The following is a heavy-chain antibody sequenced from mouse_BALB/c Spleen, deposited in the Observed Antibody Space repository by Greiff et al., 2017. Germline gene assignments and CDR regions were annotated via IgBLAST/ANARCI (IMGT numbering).Heavy chain of an antibody. J-gene: IGHJ3*01. CDR3: ARVYDYSFAY. Sequence: QVQLQQSGAELAKPGASVKMSCKASGYTFTSYWMHWVKQRPGQGLEWIGYINPSTGYTEYNQKFKDKATLTADKSSSTAYMQLSSLTSEDSAVYYCARVYDYSFAYWGQGTLVTVSA. CDR1: GYTFTSYW. D-gene: IGHD2-4*01. CDR2: INPSTGYT. V-gene: IGHV1-7*01.